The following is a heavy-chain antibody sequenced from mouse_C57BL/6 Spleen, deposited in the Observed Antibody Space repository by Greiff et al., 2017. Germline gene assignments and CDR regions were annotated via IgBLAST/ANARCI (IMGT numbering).Heavy chain of an antibody. CDR3: AISSHYDGSSDWYFDV. CDR2: IHPSDSDT. D-gene: IGHD1-1*01. CDR1: GYTFTSYW. Sequence: QVQLQQPGAELVKPGASVKVSCKASGYTFTSYWMHWVKQRPGQGLEWIGRIHPSDSDTNYNQKFKGKATLTVDKSSSTAYLQLSSLTSEDSAVYYCAISSHYDGSSDWYFDVWGTGTTVTVSS. V-gene: IGHV1-74*01. J-gene: IGHJ1*03.